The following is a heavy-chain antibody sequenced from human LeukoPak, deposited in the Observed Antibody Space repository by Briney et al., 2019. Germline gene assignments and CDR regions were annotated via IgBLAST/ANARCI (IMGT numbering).Heavy chain of an antibody. Sequence: GGSLRLSCAASGFTLSSNYMSWVRQAPGKGVERGSVLYSGRNTYYTDSVTGGGTISKENCKNTRYLQMNSLSAEDTAVYYCATSGGDRSADAFDLWGQGTMVTVSS. J-gene: IGHJ3*01. CDR2: LYSGRNT. CDR1: GFTLSSNY. CDR3: ATSGGDRSADAFDL. D-gene: IGHD2-21*02. V-gene: IGHV3-53*01.